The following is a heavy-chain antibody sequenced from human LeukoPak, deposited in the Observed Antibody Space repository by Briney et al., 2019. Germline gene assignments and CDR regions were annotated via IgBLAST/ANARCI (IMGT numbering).Heavy chain of an antibody. J-gene: IGHJ4*02. CDR2: INHSGST. V-gene: IGHV4-39*01. Sequence: SETLSLTCAVSGGSISSNSYYWGWIRQPPGKGLEWIGEINHSGSTNYNPSLKSRVTISVDTSKNQFSLKLSSVTAADTDVYYCARHRITMVRGVDYYFDYWGQGTLVTVSS. CDR1: GGSISSNSYY. CDR3: ARHRITMVRGVDYYFDY. D-gene: IGHD3-10*01.